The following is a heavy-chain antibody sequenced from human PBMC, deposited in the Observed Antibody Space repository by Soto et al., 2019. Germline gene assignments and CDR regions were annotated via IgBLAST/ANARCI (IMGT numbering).Heavy chain of an antibody. CDR1: GFTVNSNY. CDR3: ARTTALEY. Sequence: GGSLRLSCAASGFTVNSNYMSWVRQAPGKGLEWVSVIYSDGSTYYADSVKGRFTISRDNTKNSLYLQMNSLRGEDTAVYYCARTTALEYWGQGALVTVSS. D-gene: IGHD4-17*01. V-gene: IGHV3-66*01. J-gene: IGHJ4*02. CDR2: IYSDGST.